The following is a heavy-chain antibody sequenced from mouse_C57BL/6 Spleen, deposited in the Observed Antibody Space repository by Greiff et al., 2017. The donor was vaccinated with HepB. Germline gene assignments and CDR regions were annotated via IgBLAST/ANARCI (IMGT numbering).Heavy chain of an antibody. V-gene: IGHV5-9-1*02. CDR2: ISSGGDYI. D-gene: IGHD1-1*01. CDR1: GFTFSSYA. Sequence: EVKLMESGEGLVKPGGSLKLSCAASGFTFSSYAMSWVRQTPEKRLEWVAYISSGGDYIYYADTVKGRFTISRDNARNTLYLQMSSLKSEDTAMYYCTRSLATYYAMDYWGQGTSVTVSS. CDR3: TRSLATYYAMDY. J-gene: IGHJ4*01.